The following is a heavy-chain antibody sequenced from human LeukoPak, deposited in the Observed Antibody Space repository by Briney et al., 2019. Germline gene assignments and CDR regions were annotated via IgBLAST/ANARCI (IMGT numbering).Heavy chain of an antibody. CDR2: IYYSGST. V-gene: IGHV4-59*08. CDR3: ARHWNYYDSSGYYYYYYGMDV. CDR1: GGSISSYY. J-gene: IGHJ6*02. D-gene: IGHD3-22*01. Sequence: SETLSLTCTVSGGSISSYYWSRIRQPPGKVLEWIGYIYYSGSTNYNPSLKSRVTISADTSKNQFSLKLSSVTAADTAVYYCARHWNYYDSSGYYYYYYGMDVWGQGTTVTVSS.